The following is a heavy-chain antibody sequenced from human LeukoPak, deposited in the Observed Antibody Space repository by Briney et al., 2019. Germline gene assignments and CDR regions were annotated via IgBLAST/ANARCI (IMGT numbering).Heavy chain of an antibody. V-gene: IGHV3-33*06. D-gene: IGHD3-10*01. CDR1: GFTFSSYG. CDR2: IWYDGSNK. Sequence: GGSLRLSCAASGFTFSSYGMHWVRQAPGKGLEWVTVIWYDGSNKYYADSVKGRFTISRDNSKNTLYLQMNSLRAEDTAVYYCAKDRSGYYYGSGSPGDYWGQGTLVTVSS. J-gene: IGHJ4*02. CDR3: AKDRSGYYYGSGSPGDY.